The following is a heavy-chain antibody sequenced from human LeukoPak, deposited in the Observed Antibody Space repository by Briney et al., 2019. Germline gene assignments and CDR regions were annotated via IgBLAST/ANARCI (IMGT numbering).Heavy chain of an antibody. J-gene: IGHJ5*02. Sequence: GGSLRLSCAAPGFTFSSYSMNWVRQAPGKGLEWVSSISSSSSYIYYADSVKGRFTISRDNAKNSLYLQMNSLRAEDTAVYYCARDLYSGTVTGGFDPWGQGTLVTVSS. CDR2: ISSSSSYI. CDR1: GFTFSSYS. V-gene: IGHV3-21*01. D-gene: IGHD1-26*01. CDR3: ARDLYSGTVTGGFDP.